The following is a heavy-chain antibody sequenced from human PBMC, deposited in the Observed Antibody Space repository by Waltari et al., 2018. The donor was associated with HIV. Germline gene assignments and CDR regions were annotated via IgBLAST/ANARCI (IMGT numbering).Heavy chain of an antibody. CDR2: IYYSGST. CDR1: GDSISSSTYY. V-gene: IGHV4-39*07. D-gene: IGHD6-13*01. Sequence: QLQLQESGPGLVKPSETLSLTCTVSGDSISSSTYYWGWIRQPPGKGLEWIGSIYYSGSTYYNPSLKSRVTISVDTSKNQFSLKLSSVTAADTAVYYCARTNYLIAAAGTGWLDYWGQGTLVTVSS. CDR3: ARTNYLIAAAGTGWLDY. J-gene: IGHJ4*02.